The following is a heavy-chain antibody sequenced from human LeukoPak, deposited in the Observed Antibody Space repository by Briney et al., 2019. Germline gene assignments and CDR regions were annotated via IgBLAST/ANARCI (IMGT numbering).Heavy chain of an antibody. D-gene: IGHD4-17*01. J-gene: IGHJ6*02. CDR1: GFTFSSYA. CDR3: ARGKTTYYYYGMDV. V-gene: IGHV3-48*03. Sequence: PGGSLRLSCAASGFTFSSYAMSWVRQAPGKGLEWVSYISSSGSTIYYADSVKGRFTISRDNAKNSLYLQMNSLRAEDTAVYYCARGKTTYYYYGMDVWGQGTTVTVSS. CDR2: ISSSGSTI.